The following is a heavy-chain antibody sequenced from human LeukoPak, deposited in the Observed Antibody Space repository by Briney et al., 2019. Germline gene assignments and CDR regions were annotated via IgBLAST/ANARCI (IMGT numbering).Heavy chain of an antibody. V-gene: IGHV4-59*05. D-gene: IGHD1-26*01. Sequence: GSLRLSCAASGFTFSSYSMNWVRQAPGKGLEWIGSIYYSGSTYYNPSLKSRVTISVDTSKNQFSLKLSSVTAADTAVYYCAKVGADWYFDLWGRGTLVTVSS. CDR3: AKVGADWYFDL. J-gene: IGHJ2*01. CDR1: GFTFSSYSMN. CDR2: IYYSGST.